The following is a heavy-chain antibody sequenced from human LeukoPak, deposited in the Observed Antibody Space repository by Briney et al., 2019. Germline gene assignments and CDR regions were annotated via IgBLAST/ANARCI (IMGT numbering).Heavy chain of an antibody. J-gene: IGHJ1*01. V-gene: IGHV3-7*01. D-gene: IGHD1-26*01. Sequence: GGSLRLSCAASGFTFSSYWMSWVRQAPGKGLEWVANIKQDGSEKYYVDSVKSRVTISRDNTKNSLYMQMCSLRAEDTAVYYCARILIGGWELPRAYFQHWGQCTLVTVSS. CDR2: IKQDGSEK. CDR3: ARILIGGWELPRAYFQH. CDR1: GFTFSSYW.